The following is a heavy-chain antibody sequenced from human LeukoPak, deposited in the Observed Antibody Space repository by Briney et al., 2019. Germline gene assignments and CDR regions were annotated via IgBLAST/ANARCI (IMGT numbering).Heavy chain of an antibody. J-gene: IGHJ4*02. CDR2: INPNSGGT. Sequence: ASVKVSCKAFGYTFTGYHIHWVRQAPGQGLEWMGRINPNSGGTNYAQKFQGRVTMTRDTSISTAYMELSRLGSDDTAVYYCAREFRIAAAGGPFDYWGQGTLVTVSS. CDR1: GYTFTGYH. CDR3: AREFRIAAAGGPFDY. D-gene: IGHD6-13*01. V-gene: IGHV1-2*06.